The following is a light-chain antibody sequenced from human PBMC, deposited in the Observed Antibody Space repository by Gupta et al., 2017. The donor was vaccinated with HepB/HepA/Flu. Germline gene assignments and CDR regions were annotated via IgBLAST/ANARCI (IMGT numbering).Light chain of an antibody. CDR1: SLRSYY. CDR3: NSRDSSGIHVV. J-gene: IGLJ2*01. V-gene: IGLV3-19*01. CDR2: GKN. Sequence: SSELTQDPAVSVALGQTVRITCQGDSLRSYYASWYQQNPGQAPVLVIFGKNNRPSGIPDRLSGSSSGNTASLTITWAQAEDEADYYCNSRDSSGIHVVFGGGTKLTVL.